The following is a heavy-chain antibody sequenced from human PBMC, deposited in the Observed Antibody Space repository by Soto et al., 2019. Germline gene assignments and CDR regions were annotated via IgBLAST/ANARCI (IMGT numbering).Heavy chain of an antibody. V-gene: IGHV1-46*01. CDR3: ASTYLAAAGLDYYYYYGMDV. CDR2: INPSGGST. CDR1: GYTFTSYY. D-gene: IGHD6-13*01. Sequence: ASVKVSCKASGYTFTSYYMHWVRQAPGQGLEWMGIINPSGGSTGYAQKFQGRVTMTRDTSISTAYMELSRLRSDDTAVYYCASTYLAAAGLDYYYYYGMDVWGQGTTVTVSS. J-gene: IGHJ6*02.